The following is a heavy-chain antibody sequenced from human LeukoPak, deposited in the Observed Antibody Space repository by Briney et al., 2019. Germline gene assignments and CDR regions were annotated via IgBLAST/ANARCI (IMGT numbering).Heavy chain of an antibody. Sequence: GGSLRLSCAASGFTVSNYAMSWVRQAPGKGLEWVSAISGSGITTYYADSVKGRFTISRDNSKNTLYLQMNSLRAEDTAVYYCAKDQSFDHRGQGTLVTVSS. J-gene: IGHJ5*02. CDR2: ISGSGITT. V-gene: IGHV3-23*01. CDR3: AKDQSFDH. CDR1: GFTVSNYA.